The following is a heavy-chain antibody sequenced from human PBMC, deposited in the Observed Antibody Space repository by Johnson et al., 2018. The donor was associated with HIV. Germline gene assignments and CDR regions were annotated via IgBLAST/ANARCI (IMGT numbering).Heavy chain of an antibody. CDR1: GFTFSSYA. J-gene: IGHJ3*01. CDR2: IKQDGSEK. D-gene: IGHD2/OR15-2a*01. V-gene: IGHV3-7*03. CDR3: AREEKDNSRSASHDAFDF. Sequence: VQLVESGGGVVQPGRSLRLSCAASGFTFSSYAMHWVRQAPGKGLEWVANIKQDGSEKYYVDSVKGRFTISRDNAKNSLYLQMNSLRPEDTAFYYCAREEKDNSRSASHDAFDFWGQGTLVTVSS.